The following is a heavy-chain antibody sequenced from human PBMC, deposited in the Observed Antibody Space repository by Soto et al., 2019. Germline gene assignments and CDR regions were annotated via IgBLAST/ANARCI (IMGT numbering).Heavy chain of an antibody. J-gene: IGHJ4*02. CDR1: GGSISSSSW. D-gene: IGHD1-26*01. CDR2: IHHSGST. CDR3: ARRTYSGSYYFDY. Sequence: PSETLSLTCAVSGGSISSSSWWSWVRQPPGKGLEWIGEIHHSGSTSYNPSLKSRVTISVDKSKNQFSLKLSSVTAADTAVYYCARRTYSGSYYFDYWGQGTLVTVSS. V-gene: IGHV4-4*02.